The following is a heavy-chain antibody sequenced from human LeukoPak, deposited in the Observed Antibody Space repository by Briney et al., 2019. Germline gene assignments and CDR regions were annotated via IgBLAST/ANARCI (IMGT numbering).Heavy chain of an antibody. CDR2: ISSSGSTI. V-gene: IGHV3-11*01. D-gene: IGHD3-22*01. CDR3: ARVGYYYDSSGYDFDY. J-gene: IGHJ4*02. Sequence: GGSLRLSCAASGFTFSDYYMSWIRQAPGKGLEWVSYISSSGSTIYYADSVKGRFTISRDNAKSSLYLQMNSLRAEDTAVYYCARVGYYYDSSGYDFDYWGQGTLVTVSS. CDR1: GFTFSDYY.